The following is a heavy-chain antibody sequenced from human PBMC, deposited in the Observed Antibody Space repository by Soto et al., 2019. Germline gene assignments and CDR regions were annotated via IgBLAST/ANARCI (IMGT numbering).Heavy chain of an antibody. Sequence: SETLSLTCTVSGGSISSYYWSWIRQPPGKGLEWVGYIYYSGSTNYNPSLKSRVTISVDTSKNQFSLKLSSVTAADTAVYYCARDKITGLFDYWGQGTLVTVSS. CDR3: ARDKITGLFDY. D-gene: IGHD2-8*02. CDR1: GGSISSYY. V-gene: IGHV4-59*01. CDR2: IYYSGST. J-gene: IGHJ4*02.